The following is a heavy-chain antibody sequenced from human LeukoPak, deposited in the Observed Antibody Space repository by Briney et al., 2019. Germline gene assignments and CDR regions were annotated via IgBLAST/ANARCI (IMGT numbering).Heavy chain of an antibody. V-gene: IGHV4-34*01. CDR1: GGSFSGYY. CDR2: INHSGST. J-gene: IGHJ4*02. CDR3: ARGGLVIVAVAGGTFDY. Sequence: SETLSLTCAVYGGSFSGYYWSWIRQPPGKGLEWIGEINHSGSTNYNPSLMSRVTISVDTSKNQFSLKLSCVTAADTAVYYCARGGLVIVAVAGGTFDYWGQGTLVTVSS. D-gene: IGHD6-19*01.